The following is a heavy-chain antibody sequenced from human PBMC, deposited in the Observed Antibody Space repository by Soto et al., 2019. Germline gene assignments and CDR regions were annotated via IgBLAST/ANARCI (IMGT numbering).Heavy chain of an antibody. V-gene: IGHV3-30-3*01. J-gene: IGHJ4*02. CDR3: AKETSAYEIDY. CDR2: ISYDGNTE. D-gene: IGHD5-12*01. Sequence: QVQLVESGGGVVQPGRSLRLSCAASGFIFSGYAMHWVRQAPGKGLEWVAVISYDGNTEYYADSVKGRFTVSRDNSKNTLYVQMNNLSAEDTTIYYCAKETSAYEIDYWGQGTLGTVSS. CDR1: GFIFSGYA.